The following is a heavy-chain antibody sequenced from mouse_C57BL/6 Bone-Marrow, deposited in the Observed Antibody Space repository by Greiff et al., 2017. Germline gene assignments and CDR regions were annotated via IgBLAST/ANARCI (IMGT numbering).Heavy chain of an antibody. V-gene: IGHV5-6*01. D-gene: IGHD1-1*01. Sequence: EVQLVESGGDLVKPGGSLKLSCAASGFTFSSYGMSWVRQTPDKRLEWVATISSGGSYTYYPDSVKGRFTISRDNAKNTLYLQLSSLKSEDTAMYYCARFYSWYFDVWGTGTTVTVSS. CDR1: GFTFSSYG. J-gene: IGHJ1*03. CDR3: ARFYSWYFDV. CDR2: ISSGGSYT.